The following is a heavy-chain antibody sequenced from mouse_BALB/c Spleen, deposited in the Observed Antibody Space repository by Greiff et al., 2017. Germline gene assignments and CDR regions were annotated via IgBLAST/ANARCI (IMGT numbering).Heavy chain of an antibody. V-gene: IGHV1-18*01. D-gene: IGHD3-1*01. CDR1: GYSFTGYT. J-gene: IGHJ4*01. CDR3: ARETARALYAMDY. Sequence: EVKLMESGPELVKPGASMKISCKASGYSFTGYTMNWVKQSHGKNLEWIGLINPYNGGTSYNQKFKGKATLTVDKSSSTAYMELLSLTSEDSAVYYCARETARALYAMDYWGQGTSGTVSS. CDR2: INPYNGGT.